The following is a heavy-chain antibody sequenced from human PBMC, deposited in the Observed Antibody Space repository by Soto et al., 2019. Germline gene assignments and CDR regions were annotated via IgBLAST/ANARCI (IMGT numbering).Heavy chain of an antibody. J-gene: IGHJ6*02. Sequence: GESLKISCKASGYSFTTYWISWVRQMPGKGLEWMGIINPGDSDIRYSPSFQGQVTISADNSISTAYLQWSSLKASDTAMYYCARHEQFYYYYYGMDVWGQGTAVTVSS. V-gene: IGHV5-51*01. CDR2: INPGDSDI. CDR3: ARHEQFYYYYYGMDV. CDR1: GYSFTTYW. D-gene: IGHD4-4*01.